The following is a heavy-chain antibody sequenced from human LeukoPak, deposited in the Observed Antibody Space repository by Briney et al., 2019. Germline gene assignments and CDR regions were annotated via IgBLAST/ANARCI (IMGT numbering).Heavy chain of an antibody. CDR3: ASDGVVVSATPYFQH. CDR2: IDPSDSYT. CDR1: GYSFTSHW. J-gene: IGHJ1*01. D-gene: IGHD2-15*01. V-gene: IGHV5-10-1*01. Sequence: GESLKISCKGSGYSFTSHWISWVRQMPGKGLEWMGRIDPSDSYTNYSPSFQGHVTISADKSISTAYLQWSSLKASDTAMYYCASDGVVVSATPYFQHWGQGTLVTVSS.